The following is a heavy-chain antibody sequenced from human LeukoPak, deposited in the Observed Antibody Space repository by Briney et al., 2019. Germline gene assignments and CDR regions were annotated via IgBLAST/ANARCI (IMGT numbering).Heavy chain of an antibody. V-gene: IGHV4-31*03. Sequence: PSQTLSLTCTVSGGSISSGGYYWSWIRQHPGKGLEWIGHIYYSGSTYYNPSLKSRVTISVDTSKNQFSLKLSSVTAADAAVYYCARETEQLEYYDFWSGYYGHYYYYMDVWGKGTTVTVSS. J-gene: IGHJ6*03. CDR1: GGSISSGGYY. CDR3: ARETEQLEYYDFWSGYYGHYYYYMDV. CDR2: IYYSGST. D-gene: IGHD3-3*01.